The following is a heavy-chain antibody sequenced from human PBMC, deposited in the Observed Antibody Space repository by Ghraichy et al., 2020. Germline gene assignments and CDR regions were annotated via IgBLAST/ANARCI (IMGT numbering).Heavy chain of an antibody. CDR1: GFPFSSYA. CDR3: AKDRSLYSSRWCSDS. CDR2: ISGRGDAT. D-gene: IGHD6-13*01. V-gene: IGHV3-23*01. J-gene: IGHJ4*02. Sequence: GGSLRLSCAASGFPFSSYAMSWVRQAPGKGLEWVSVISGRGDATYYAGSVKGRFTISRDKSKKILYIQMNSLRAEDTAVYYCAKDRSLYSSRWCSDSWGQATLVAVSS.